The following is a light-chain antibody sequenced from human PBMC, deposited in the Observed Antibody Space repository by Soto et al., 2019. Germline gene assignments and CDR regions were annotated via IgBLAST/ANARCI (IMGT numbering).Light chain of an antibody. CDR3: QQRYTIPIT. J-gene: IGKJ5*01. V-gene: IGKV1-39*01. CDR2: DAS. CDR1: QSIDNY. Sequence: DIQMTQSPSSLSASVGDRVTITCRASQSIDNYLNWYHQKQGKAPKLLIYDASNLQSGAPSRFSGSGSGTEFTLTISSLLPEDFAPYYCQQRYTIPITFGQGTRVDFK.